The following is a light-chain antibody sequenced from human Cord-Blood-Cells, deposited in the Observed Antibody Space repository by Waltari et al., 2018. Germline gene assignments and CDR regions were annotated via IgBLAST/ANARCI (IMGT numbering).Light chain of an antibody. CDR2: YKSDSDK. Sequence: QAVLTQPASLSASPGASASLTCTLRSGINVGTYRIYWYQQKPGSPPQYLLRYKSDSDKQQGSGVPSRFSGSKEASANAWILLISGLQSEDEADYYCMIWHSSAWVFGGGTKLTVL. CDR1: SGINVGTYR. J-gene: IGLJ3*02. V-gene: IGLV5-45*01. CDR3: MIWHSSAWV.